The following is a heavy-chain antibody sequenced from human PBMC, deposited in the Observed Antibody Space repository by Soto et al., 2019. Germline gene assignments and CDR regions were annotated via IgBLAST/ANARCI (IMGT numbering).Heavy chain of an antibody. V-gene: IGHV4-59*01. D-gene: IGHD6-19*01. J-gene: IGHJ6*02. CDR2: IYYSGST. CDR1: GGSISSYY. CDR3: ARDSEYSSGWYSYYYYGMDV. Sequence: SETLSLTCTVSGGSISSYYWSWIRQPPGKGLEWIGYIYYSGSTNYNPSLKSRVTISVDTSKNQLSLKLSSVTAADTAVYYCARDSEYSSGWYSYYYYGMDVWGQGTTVTVS.